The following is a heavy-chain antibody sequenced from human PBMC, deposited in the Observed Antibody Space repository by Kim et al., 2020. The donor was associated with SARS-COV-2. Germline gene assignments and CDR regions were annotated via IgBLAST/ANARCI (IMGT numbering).Heavy chain of an antibody. J-gene: IGHJ5*02. CDR3: TTDEIAAAGT. CDR2: TT. V-gene: IGHV3-15*01. Sequence: TTDYAAPVKGRFTISRDDSKNTLYLQMNSLKTEDTAVYYCTTDEIAAAGTWGQGTLVTVSS. D-gene: IGHD6-13*01.